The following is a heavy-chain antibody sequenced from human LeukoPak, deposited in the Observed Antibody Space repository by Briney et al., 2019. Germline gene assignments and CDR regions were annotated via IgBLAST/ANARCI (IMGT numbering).Heavy chain of an antibody. CDR1: GGSFSGYY. CDR2: INHSGST. Sequence: SETLSLTCAVYGGSFSGYYWSWIRQPPGKGLEWIGEINHSGSTNYNPSLESRVTISVDTSKNQFSLKLSSVTAADTAVYYCARGYGYYYDSSGYAIFDYWGQGTLVTVSS. CDR3: ARGYGYYYDSSGYAIFDY. D-gene: IGHD3-22*01. V-gene: IGHV4-34*01. J-gene: IGHJ4*02.